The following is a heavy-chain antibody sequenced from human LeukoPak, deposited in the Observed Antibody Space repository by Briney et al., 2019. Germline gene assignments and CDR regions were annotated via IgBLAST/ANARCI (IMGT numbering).Heavy chain of an antibody. Sequence: PGGSLRLSCLACGFSFSYYYRRWIRQAPGRGLEMISYISCRDSVLYYADAVKHRFTISRDNANTPLYLQMNSLRAEDTAVYYCARSIGYYYTMDVWGQGTTVIVSS. D-gene: IGHD3-22*01. CDR2: ISCRDSVL. J-gene: IGHJ6*02. CDR3: ARSIGYYYTMDV. CDR1: GFSFSYYY. V-gene: IGHV3-11*01.